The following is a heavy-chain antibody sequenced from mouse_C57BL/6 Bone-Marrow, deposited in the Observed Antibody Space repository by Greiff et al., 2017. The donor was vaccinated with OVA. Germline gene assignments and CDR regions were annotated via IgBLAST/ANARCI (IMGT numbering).Heavy chain of an antibody. CDR2: ISNGGGST. CDR3: ATQKGYYGSSPYWYFDV. J-gene: IGHJ1*03. Sequence: EVQLVESGGGLVQPGGSLKLSCAASGFTFSDYYMYWVRQTPEKRLEWVAYISNGGGSTYYPDTVKGRFTISRDNAKNTLYLQMSRLKSEDTAMYYCATQKGYYGSSPYWYFDVWGTGTTVTVSS. D-gene: IGHD1-1*01. V-gene: IGHV5-12*01. CDR1: GFTFSDYY.